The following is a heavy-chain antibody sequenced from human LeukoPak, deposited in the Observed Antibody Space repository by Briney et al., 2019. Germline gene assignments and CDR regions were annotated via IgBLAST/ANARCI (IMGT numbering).Heavy chain of an antibody. D-gene: IGHD2-8*01. CDR3: ARLMVYAIRRYYYYGMDV. V-gene: IGHV3-30-3*01. CDR1: GFTFSSYA. Sequence: PGRSLRLSCAASGFTFSSYAMHWVRQAPGKGLEWVAVISYDGSNKYYADSVKGRFTISRDNAKNSLYLQMNSLRAEDTAVYYCARLMVYAIRRYYYYGMDVWGQGTTVTVSS. J-gene: IGHJ6*02. CDR2: ISYDGSNK.